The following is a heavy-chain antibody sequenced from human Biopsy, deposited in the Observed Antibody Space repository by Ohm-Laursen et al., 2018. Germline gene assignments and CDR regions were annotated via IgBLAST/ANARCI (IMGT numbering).Heavy chain of an antibody. D-gene: IGHD4-17*01. CDR1: GGSISSDY. CDR2: IYYSGST. Sequence: GTLSLTWTVSGGSISSDYWSWIRQTPGKGLEWIGYIYYSGSTNYNPSLKSRVTISVDTSKNQCSLRLRSVTAADTAVYYCARDSPSYADYPFDYWGQGTLVTVSS. J-gene: IGHJ4*02. CDR3: ARDSPSYADYPFDY. V-gene: IGHV4-59*12.